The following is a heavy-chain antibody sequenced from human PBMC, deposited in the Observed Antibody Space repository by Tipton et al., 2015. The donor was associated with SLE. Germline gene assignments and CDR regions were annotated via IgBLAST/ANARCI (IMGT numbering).Heavy chain of an antibody. CDR1: GGSISNYY. D-gene: IGHD3-3*01. J-gene: IGHJ4*02. Sequence: LRLSCTVSGGSISNYYWTWIRQPPGKGLEWIGYIYYSGGTNYNPSLKSRVTISVDTSKNQFSLKLNSVTAADTAVYYCARSYYDFWSASVRGYFDYWGQGTLVTASS. CDR3: ARSYYDFWSASVRGYFDY. CDR2: IYYSGGT. V-gene: IGHV4-59*01.